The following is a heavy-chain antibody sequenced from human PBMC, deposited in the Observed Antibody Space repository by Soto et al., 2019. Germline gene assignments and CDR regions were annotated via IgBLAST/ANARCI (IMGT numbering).Heavy chain of an antibody. J-gene: IGHJ3*01. V-gene: IGHV4-31*03. CDR2: IYHSGST. Sequence: QVRLQESGPGLVRPSQTLSLTCSVSGDSLTIGGHYWTWIRQHPGKGLEWIGYIYHSGSTYYSPSLNSRVTISVDTSENQFSLNLTSMTAADTAVYYCARGGDGFDLWGQGKMVTVSS. CDR3: ARGGDGFDL. CDR1: GDSLTIGGHY.